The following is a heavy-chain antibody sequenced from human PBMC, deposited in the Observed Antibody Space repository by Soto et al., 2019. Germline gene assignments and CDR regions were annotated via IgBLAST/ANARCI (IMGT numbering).Heavy chain of an antibody. V-gene: IGHV3-23*01. J-gene: IGHJ3*02. D-gene: IGHD2-15*01. Sequence: GGSLRLSCAASGLTFSSYAMNWVRQAPGKGLECVSTITGNGGGTYYSDSVEGRFTISRDNSKDTLYLQMNSLRAEDTAVYYCASEGGGKGAFDIWGQGTMVTVSS. CDR3: ASEGGGKGAFDI. CDR1: GLTFSSYA. CDR2: ITGNGGGT.